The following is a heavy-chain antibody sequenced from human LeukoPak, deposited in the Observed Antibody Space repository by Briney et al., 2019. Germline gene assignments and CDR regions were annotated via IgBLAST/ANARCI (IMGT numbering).Heavy chain of an antibody. CDR2: INHSGST. J-gene: IGHJ4*02. CDR1: GGSFSGYY. CDR3: ARGGLRYLHDY. D-gene: IGHD3-9*01. Sequence: SETLTLTCAVYGGSFSGYYWSWIRQPPGKGLEWIGEINHSGSTNYNPSLKSRVTISVDTSKNQFSLKLSSVTAADTAVYYCARGGLRYLHDYWGQGTLVTVSS. V-gene: IGHV4-34*01.